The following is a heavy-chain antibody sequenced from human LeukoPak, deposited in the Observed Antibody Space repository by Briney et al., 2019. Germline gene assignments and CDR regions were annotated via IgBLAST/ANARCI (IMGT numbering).Heavy chain of an antibody. CDR2: ISPNGGTT. J-gene: IGHJ4*02. Sequence: RGSLRLSCSASGFIFSSYAMHWVRQAPGKGLEYVSAISPNGGTTYYADSVKGRFSISRDNSKNVLYLQMSSLRPEDTAVYYCVPKGNEGYWGQGTLVTVSS. D-gene: IGHD1-1*01. CDR1: GFIFSSYA. V-gene: IGHV3-64D*06. CDR3: VPKGNEGY.